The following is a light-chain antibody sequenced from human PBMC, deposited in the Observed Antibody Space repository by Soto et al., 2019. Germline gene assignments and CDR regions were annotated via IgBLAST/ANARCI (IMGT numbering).Light chain of an antibody. CDR2: EDD. CDR1: SSDVGSYRL. Sequence: HSALTQPASVSASPGEPITISCTGTSSDVGSYRLVSWYQQHPGKAPKLIIYEDDERPSGVSNRFSGSKSGNTASLTISGLQAEDEADYYCSSYAGRSTFVVFGGGTKLTVL. J-gene: IGLJ2*01. V-gene: IGLV2-23*01. CDR3: SSYAGRSTFVV.